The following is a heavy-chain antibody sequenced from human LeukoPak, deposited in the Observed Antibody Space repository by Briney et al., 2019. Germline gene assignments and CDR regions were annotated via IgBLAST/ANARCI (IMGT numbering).Heavy chain of an antibody. D-gene: IGHD6-19*01. CDR2: FSASGGSA. CDR3: AKGRTEGGTLALDY. CDR1: GFTFSSYG. J-gene: IGHJ4*02. V-gene: IGHV3-23*01. Sequence: GGTLRLSCTASGFTFSSYGMSWVRQAPGKGLEWVSGFSASGGSAYYADSVKGRFTISRDNSKNMLYLQMNSLRAEDTAVYYCAKGRTEGGTLALDYWGQGTLVTVSS.